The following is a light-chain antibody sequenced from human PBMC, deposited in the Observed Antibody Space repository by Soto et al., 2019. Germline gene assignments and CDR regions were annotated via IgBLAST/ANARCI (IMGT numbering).Light chain of an antibody. V-gene: IGKV1-5*03. CDR2: KAS. Sequence: DIQMSQSASSLSAYVRDRVNITCLASQSISSWLAWYQQKPGKAPKXIIYKASTLKSGVPSRFSGSGSGTDCTLTISSLQPEDVTTYYCQQSYSTPVTLGQGTRLEI. CDR3: QQSYSTPVT. CDR1: QSISSW. J-gene: IGKJ5*01.